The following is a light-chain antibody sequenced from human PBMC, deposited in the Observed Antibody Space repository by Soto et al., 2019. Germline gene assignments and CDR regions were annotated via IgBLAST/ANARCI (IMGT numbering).Light chain of an antibody. J-gene: IGKJ1*01. CDR3: QQHNSYST. CDR2: DAS. CDR1: QSINNW. Sequence: DIKMTQSPSTLSASVADRVTITCRASQSINNWLAWYQQKPGKAPKLLICDASSLESGVPSRFSGSGAGTEFTLTISSLQPDDFATYYCQQHNSYSTFGQGTMVDI. V-gene: IGKV1-5*01.